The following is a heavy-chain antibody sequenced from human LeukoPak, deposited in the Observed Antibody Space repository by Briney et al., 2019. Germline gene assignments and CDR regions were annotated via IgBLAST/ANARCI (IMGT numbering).Heavy chain of an antibody. V-gene: IGHV3-21*01. CDR3: VGAYGSGWFGFDY. CDR2: ISSSSSYR. J-gene: IGHJ4*02. Sequence: PGGSLRLSCAPSGLTFNSYSMNWARQSPGKWLESVSFISSSSSYRDYADSGKGRFTISRDNAKNSLFLQMNSLSAEDTAVYYCVGAYGSGWFGFDYCGQGTLVTVSS. D-gene: IGHD6-13*01. CDR1: GLTFNSYS.